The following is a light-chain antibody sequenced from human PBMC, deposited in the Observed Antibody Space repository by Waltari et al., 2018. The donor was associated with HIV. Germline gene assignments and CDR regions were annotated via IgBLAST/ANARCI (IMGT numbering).Light chain of an antibody. CDR1: QSLESTDGNTY. Sequence: DVVMTQTPVSLLVTLGQSFSAPCKSSQSLESTDGNTYLNWFHLRPGHPPRRLIYKVSNRDSGVPDRFGGSGSGTTFTLNITAVEAADVGIYFCMQGTHFLSFGGGTKVE. CDR3: MQGTHFLS. V-gene: IGKV2-30*01. J-gene: IGKJ4*01. CDR2: KVS.